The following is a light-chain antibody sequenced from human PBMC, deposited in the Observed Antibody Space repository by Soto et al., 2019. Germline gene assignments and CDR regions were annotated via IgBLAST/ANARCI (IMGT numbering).Light chain of an antibody. Sequence: DIQMTQSPSTLSASVGERVTNTCRANQSVNIWLAWYQQKPGQAPKLLIQKASTLQSGVPSRFSGGGSGTDFTLTISSLQPEDVASYYCQKYDSAPLTFGQGTKVDI. J-gene: IGKJ1*01. CDR1: QSVNIW. CDR2: KAS. CDR3: QKYDSAPLT. V-gene: IGKV1-5*03.